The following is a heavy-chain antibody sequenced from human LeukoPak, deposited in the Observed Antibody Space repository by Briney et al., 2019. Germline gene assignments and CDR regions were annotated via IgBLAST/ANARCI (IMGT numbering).Heavy chain of an antibody. CDR1: GGSVSSGSYY. D-gene: IGHD3-22*01. CDR2: ISYSGST. CDR3: ARTDPKADSSSYWAFDI. V-gene: IGHV4-61*01. Sequence: SETLSLTCTVSGGSVSSGSYYWSWIRQPPGKGLEWIGSISYSGSTNYSPSLKSRVTISVDTSKNQFSLKLSSVTAADTALYYCARTDPKADSSSYWAFDIWGQGTMVTVSS. J-gene: IGHJ3*02.